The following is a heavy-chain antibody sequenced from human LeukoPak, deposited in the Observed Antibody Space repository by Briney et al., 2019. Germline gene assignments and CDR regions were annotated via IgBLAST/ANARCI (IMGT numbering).Heavy chain of an antibody. D-gene: IGHD3-3*01. Sequence: GASVKVSCKASGYTFTSYGISWVRQAPGQGLEWMGWISAYNGNTNYAQKLQGRVTMTTDTSTSTAYMELRSLRSDDTAVYYCARITALTYYDFWSGYYPAGGFDYWGQGTLVTVSS. J-gene: IGHJ4*02. V-gene: IGHV1-18*01. CDR1: GYTFTSYG. CDR3: ARITALTYYDFWSGYYPAGGFDY. CDR2: ISAYNGNT.